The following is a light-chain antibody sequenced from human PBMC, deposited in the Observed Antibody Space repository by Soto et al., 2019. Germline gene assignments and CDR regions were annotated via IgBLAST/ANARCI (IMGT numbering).Light chain of an antibody. CDR1: SSDVGGYDY. CDR3: CAYAGTYV. J-gene: IGLJ1*01. V-gene: IGLV2-14*01. Sequence: QSALTQPASVSGSPGQSITISCTGTSSDVGGYDYVSWYQLHPGKAPKLMVFEVSNRPSGVSYRFSGSKSGNTASLTISGLQAEDEADYHCCAYAGTYVFGTGTKVTVL. CDR2: EVS.